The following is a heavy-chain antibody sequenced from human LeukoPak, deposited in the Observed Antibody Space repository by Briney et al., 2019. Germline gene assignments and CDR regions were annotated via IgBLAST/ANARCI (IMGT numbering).Heavy chain of an antibody. D-gene: IGHD3-3*01. CDR3: ARVPSGFLEWLGSYYYMDV. Sequence: PGGSLRLSCAASGFTFSSYWMSWVRQAPGKGLEWVANIKQDGSEKYYVDSVKGRFTISRDNAKNSLYLQMNSLRAEDTAVYYCARVPSGFLEWLGSYYYMDVWGKGTTVTVSS. J-gene: IGHJ6*03. CDR2: IKQDGSEK. V-gene: IGHV3-7*01. CDR1: GFTFSSYW.